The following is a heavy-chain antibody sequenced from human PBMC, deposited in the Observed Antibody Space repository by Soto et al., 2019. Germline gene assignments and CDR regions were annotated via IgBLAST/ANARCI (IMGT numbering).Heavy chain of an antibody. CDR1: GCSFNNYA. J-gene: IGHJ6*02. CDR3: AVAMVREILIFESSGMHV. Sequence: QVHLVQSGAEVKKPGSSVKVSCKTSGCSFNNYAVSWVRQAPGQGLEWMGGIIPNFDTPNYAQNFQYRATMIADESTSTVYLELRSVTSTDTVVNYCAVAMVREILIFESSGMHVWSEGITVIVSS. CDR2: IIPNFDTP. V-gene: IGHV1-69*01. D-gene: IGHD3-10*01.